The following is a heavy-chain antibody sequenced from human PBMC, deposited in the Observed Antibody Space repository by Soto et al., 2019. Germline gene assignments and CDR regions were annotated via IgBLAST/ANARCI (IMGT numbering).Heavy chain of an antibody. D-gene: IGHD3-16*02. CDR3: ATGPLDYVWGSYRYSYFDY. V-gene: IGHV1-18*04. CDR1: GYTFTSYG. J-gene: IGHJ4*02. CDR2: ISAYNGNT. Sequence: ASVKVSCKASGYTFTSYGIRWVRQAPGQGLEWMGWISAYNGNTNYAQKLQGRVTMTTDTSTSTAYMELRSLRSADTAVYYCATGPLDYVWGSYRYSYFDYWGQGTLVTFSS.